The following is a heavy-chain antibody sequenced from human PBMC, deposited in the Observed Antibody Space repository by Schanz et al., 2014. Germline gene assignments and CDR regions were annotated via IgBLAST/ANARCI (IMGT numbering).Heavy chain of an antibody. J-gene: IGHJ4*02. CDR3: ARASIAATGAFDS. CDR2: ISAYNGNT. V-gene: IGHV1-18*04. Sequence: QVHLVQSGAEVKKPGSSVKVSCTASGGTFSTYPINWLRQAPGQGLEWMGWISAYNGNTKYAQKVQGRVTMTTETSTSTAYMELRSLRSDDTAVYYCARASIAATGAFDSWGQGTLVTVSS. CDR1: GGTFSTYP. D-gene: IGHD6-13*01.